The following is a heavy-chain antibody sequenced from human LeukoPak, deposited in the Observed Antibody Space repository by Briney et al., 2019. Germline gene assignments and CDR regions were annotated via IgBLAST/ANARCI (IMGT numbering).Heavy chain of an antibody. CDR3: LLGYYQRDFDI. Sequence: PSETLSLTCAVYGGSFSGYYWSWIRHPPGKGLEWVGVINNSGSTNYNPSLKSRVTISVDTSKNQFSLKLGTVTSADTAVYYCLLGYYQRDFDIWGQGTMVTVSS. CDR2: INNSGST. J-gene: IGHJ3*02. V-gene: IGHV4-34*01. D-gene: IGHD3-22*01. CDR1: GGSFSGYY.